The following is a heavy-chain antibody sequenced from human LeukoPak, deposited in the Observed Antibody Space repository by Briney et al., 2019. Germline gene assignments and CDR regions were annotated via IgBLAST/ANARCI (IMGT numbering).Heavy chain of an antibody. Sequence: GGSLRLSCVTSGFTFSAYNMNWVRQAPGKGLEWVSCISSSSNYIYYADSVKGRFTISRDNAKNSLYLQMNSPRAEDTAVYYCARDEGVSFDYWGQGTLVTVSS. J-gene: IGHJ4*02. CDR1: GFTFSAYN. CDR3: ARDEGVSFDY. V-gene: IGHV3-21*01. CDR2: ISSSSNYI.